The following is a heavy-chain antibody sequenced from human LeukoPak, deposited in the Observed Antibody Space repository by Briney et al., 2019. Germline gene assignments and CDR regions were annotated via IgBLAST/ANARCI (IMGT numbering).Heavy chain of an antibody. J-gene: IGHJ2*01. V-gene: IGHV1-8*03. CDR3: ARGKPETYYDFWSGYSTWYFDL. CDR2: MNPNSGNT. D-gene: IGHD3-3*01. Sequence: ASVKVSCKASGYTFTSYDINWVRQATGQGLEWMGWMNPNSGNTGYAQKFQGRVTITRNTSISTAYMELSSLRSEDTAVYYRARGKPETYYDFWSGYSTWYFDLWGRGTLVTVSS. CDR1: GYTFTSYD.